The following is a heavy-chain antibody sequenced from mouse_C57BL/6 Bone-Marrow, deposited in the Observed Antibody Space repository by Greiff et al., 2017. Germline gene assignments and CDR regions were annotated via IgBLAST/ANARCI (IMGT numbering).Heavy chain of an antibody. CDR2: IDPENGDT. CDR3: TYYYGRGVYAMDY. J-gene: IGHJ4*01. D-gene: IGHD1-1*01. V-gene: IGHV14-4*01. CDR1: GFNIKDDY. Sequence: EVKVVESGAELVRPGASVKLSCTASGFNIKDDYMHWVKQRPEQGLEWIGWIDPENGDTEYASKFQGKATITADTSSNTAYLQLSSLTSEDTAVYYCTYYYGRGVYAMDYWGQGTSVTVSS.